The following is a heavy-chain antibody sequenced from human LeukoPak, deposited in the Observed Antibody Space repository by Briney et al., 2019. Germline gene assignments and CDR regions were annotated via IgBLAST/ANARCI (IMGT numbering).Heavy chain of an antibody. D-gene: IGHD6-19*01. Sequence: PGRSLRLSCAAAGFSFSSYGMSCVSPAPGKWLGWVSATSGSGGRTYYADSLKGRFTISRDSSKNTLYLQMNSLRAEDTAVYYCAKPAVRWLVYFDYWGQGTLVTVSS. V-gene: IGHV3-23*01. CDR3: AKPAVRWLVYFDY. CDR1: GFSFSSYG. J-gene: IGHJ4*02. CDR2: TSGSGGRT.